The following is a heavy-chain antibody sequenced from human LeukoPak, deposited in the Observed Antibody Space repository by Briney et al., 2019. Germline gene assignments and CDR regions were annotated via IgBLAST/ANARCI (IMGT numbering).Heavy chain of an antibody. CDR1: GFTFSNHG. Sequence: PGGSLRLSCAASGFTFSNHGMHWVRQAPGKGLEWVAVIWFDGSNKYYADSVKGRFTISRDNSKYTLYLQMNSLRVEDTAVYYCARVRSGSLDYWGQGTLVTVSS. V-gene: IGHV3-33*01. CDR3: ARVRSGSLDY. D-gene: IGHD1-26*01. J-gene: IGHJ4*02. CDR2: IWFDGSNK.